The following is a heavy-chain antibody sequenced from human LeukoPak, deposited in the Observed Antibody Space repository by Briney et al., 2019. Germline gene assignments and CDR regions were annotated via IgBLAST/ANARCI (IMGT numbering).Heavy chain of an antibody. CDR3: ARSGDYVTNDAFDI. CDR2: IYTSGST. J-gene: IGHJ3*02. Sequence: SETLSLTCTVSGGSISSYYWSWIRQPAGKGLEWIGRIYTSGSTNYNPSLKSRVTMSVDTSKNQFSLKLSSVTAADTAVYYCARSGDYVTNDAFDIWGQGTMVTVFS. V-gene: IGHV4-4*07. D-gene: IGHD4-17*01. CDR1: GGSISSYY.